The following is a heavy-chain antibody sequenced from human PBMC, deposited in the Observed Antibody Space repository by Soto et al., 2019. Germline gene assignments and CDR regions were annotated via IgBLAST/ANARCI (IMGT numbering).Heavy chain of an antibody. CDR2: IYSGGST. CDR1: GFTVSSNY. V-gene: IGHV3-66*01. J-gene: IGHJ6*03. D-gene: IGHD3-9*01. Sequence: GGSLSLSCAASGFTVSSNYMSWVRQAPGKGLEWVSVIYSGGSTYYADSVKGRFTISRDNSKNTLYLQMNSLRAEDTAVYYCLRYFDWRQSTAGYYYYMDVWGKGTTVTVSS. CDR3: LRYFDWRQSTAGYYYYMDV.